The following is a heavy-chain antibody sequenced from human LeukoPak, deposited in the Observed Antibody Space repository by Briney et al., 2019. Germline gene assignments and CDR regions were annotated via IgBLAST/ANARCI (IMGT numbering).Heavy chain of an antibody. Sequence: GGSLRLSCAASGFTFSSYAMSWVRQAPGKGLEWVSAISGSGGSTYYADSVKGRFTISRDNAKNSLYLQMNSLRAEDTAVYYCARKSYGDYFDYWGQGTLVTVSS. CDR2: ISGSGGST. CDR3: ARKSYGDYFDY. V-gene: IGHV3-23*01. CDR1: GFTFSSYA. J-gene: IGHJ4*02. D-gene: IGHD4-17*01.